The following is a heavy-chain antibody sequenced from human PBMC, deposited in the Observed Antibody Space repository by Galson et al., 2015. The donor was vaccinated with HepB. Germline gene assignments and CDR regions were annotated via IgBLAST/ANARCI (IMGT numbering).Heavy chain of an antibody. CDR1: GGTFSSYT. CDR3: ASRITGVTTWSDP. Sequence: SVKVSCKASGGTFSSYTISWVRQAPGQGLEWMGRIIPMLDITNYAQKFQGRVTITADKSTSTVYMELKNLRSEDTALYYCASRITGVTTWSDPWGQGTLVTVSS. D-gene: IGHD1-20*01. CDR2: IIPMLDIT. V-gene: IGHV1-69*02. J-gene: IGHJ5*02.